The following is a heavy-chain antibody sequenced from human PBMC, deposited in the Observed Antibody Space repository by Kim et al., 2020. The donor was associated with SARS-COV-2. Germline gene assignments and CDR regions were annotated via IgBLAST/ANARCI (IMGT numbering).Heavy chain of an antibody. Sequence: SETLSLTCAVYGGSFSGYYWSWIRQPPGKGLEWIGEINHSGSTNYNPSLKSRVTISVDTSKNQFSLKLSSVTAADTAVYYCARGAGTSRGDHFDCWGRGTLVTVSS. D-gene: IGHD1-7*01. CDR3: ARGAGTSRGDHFDC. J-gene: IGHJ4*02. CDR2: INHSGST. V-gene: IGHV4-34*01. CDR1: GGSFSGYY.